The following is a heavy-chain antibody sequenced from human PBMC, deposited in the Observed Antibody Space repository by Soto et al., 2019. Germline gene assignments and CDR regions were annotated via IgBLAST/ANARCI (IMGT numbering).Heavy chain of an antibody. CDR1: GFTIINYA. V-gene: IGHV3-23*01. Sequence: EVQLLESGGGLVQPGGSLRLSCEASGFTIINYAMTWLRQAPGQGLEWVSTFTSPGVTYYADSVKGRFTISRDTSKNTLFLQMNSLRAEDTAVYYCAKDSNKYSSSLRGRYFDYWGQGIGVTVSS. CDR3: AKDSNKYSSSLRGRYFDY. CDR2: FTSPGVT. J-gene: IGHJ4*02. D-gene: IGHD4-4*01.